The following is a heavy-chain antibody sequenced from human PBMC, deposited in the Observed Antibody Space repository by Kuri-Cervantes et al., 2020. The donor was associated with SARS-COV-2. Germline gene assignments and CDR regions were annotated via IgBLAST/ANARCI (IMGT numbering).Heavy chain of an antibody. CDR2: ISYDGSNK. V-gene: IGHV3-30*04. J-gene: IGHJ4*02. Sequence: GGSLRLSCTASGFTFSSYAIHWVRQAPGKGLEWVAVISYDGSNKYYADSVKGRFTISRDNSKNTLYLQMNNLRAEDTAVYYCARDSSWFGELFPAYFDYWGQGTLVTVSS. D-gene: IGHD3-10*01. CDR1: GFTFSSYA. CDR3: ARDSSWFGELFPAYFDY.